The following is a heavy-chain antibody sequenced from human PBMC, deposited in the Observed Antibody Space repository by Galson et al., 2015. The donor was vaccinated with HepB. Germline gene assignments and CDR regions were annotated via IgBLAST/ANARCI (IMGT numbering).Heavy chain of an antibody. D-gene: IGHD2-21*01. V-gene: IGHV3-33*01. J-gene: IGHJ5*02. CDR2: IWYDGSNK. CDR1: GFTFSSYG. Sequence: LRLSCAASGFTFSSYGMHWVRQAPGKGLEWVAVIWYDGSNKYYADSVKGRFTISRDNSKNTLYLQMNSLRAEDTAVYYCARDGVAYCGGDCRNWFDPWGQGTLVTVSS. CDR3: ARDGVAYCGGDCRNWFDP.